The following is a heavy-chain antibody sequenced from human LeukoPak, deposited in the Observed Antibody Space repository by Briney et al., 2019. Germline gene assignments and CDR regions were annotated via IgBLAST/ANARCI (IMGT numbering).Heavy chain of an antibody. Sequence: ASVKVSCKASGYTFTSYAMHWVRQAPGQRLEWMGWINAGNGNTKYSQKFQGRVTITRDTSASTAYMELSSLRSEDTAVYYCARGVDYGDYGFDYWGQGTLVTVSS. D-gene: IGHD4-17*01. V-gene: IGHV1-3*01. CDR3: ARGVDYGDYGFDY. CDR2: INAGNGNT. J-gene: IGHJ4*02. CDR1: GYTFTSYA.